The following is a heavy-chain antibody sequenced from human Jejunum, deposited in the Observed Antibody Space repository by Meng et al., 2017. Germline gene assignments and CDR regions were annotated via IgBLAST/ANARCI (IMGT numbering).Heavy chain of an antibody. CDR3: ARPAARAYVI. V-gene: IGHV1-2*02. CDR2: INPDSGGT. D-gene: IGHD6-25*01. CDR1: GYTFSDYY. J-gene: IGHJ3*02. Sequence: ASVKVSCKASGYTFSDYYIHWVRQAPGQGLEWMGWINPDSGGTKYAQRSQGRVTMTRDTSTSTAYMELNSLRSDDTAVFYCARPAARAYVIWGQGTLVTVSS.